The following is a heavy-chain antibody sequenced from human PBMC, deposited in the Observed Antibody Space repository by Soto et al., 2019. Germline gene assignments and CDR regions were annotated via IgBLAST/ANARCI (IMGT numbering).Heavy chain of an antibody. CDR1: GYTFTAYA. CDR3: ARDVSSSIDC. Sequence: GASVKVSCKASGYTFTAYALHWVRQAPGHRLEWMGWINAGNGDTKYSQKFQDRVTITRDTSANIVYMEMSSLRSEDTTVYYCARDVSSSIDCWGQGTLVTVSS. D-gene: IGHD6-6*01. CDR2: INAGNGDT. V-gene: IGHV1-3*01. J-gene: IGHJ4*02.